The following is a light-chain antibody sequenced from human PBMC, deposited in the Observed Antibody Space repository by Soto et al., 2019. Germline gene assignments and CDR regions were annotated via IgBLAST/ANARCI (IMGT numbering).Light chain of an antibody. CDR1: QSVSSSY. J-gene: IGKJ2*01. Sequence: EIVLTQSPGTLSLSPGERATLSCRASQSVSSSYLAWYQQKPGQAPMLLIYGASSRATGIPDRFSGGGSGTDFTLTISRLEPEDFAVYYCQQYDEWPPSYTFGQGTKLEI. CDR3: QQYDEWPPSYT. V-gene: IGKV3-20*01. CDR2: GAS.